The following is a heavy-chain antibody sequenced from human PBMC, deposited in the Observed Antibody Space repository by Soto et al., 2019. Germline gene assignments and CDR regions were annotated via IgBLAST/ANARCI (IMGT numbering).Heavy chain of an antibody. D-gene: IGHD3-3*01. Sequence: SETLSLTCTVSGGSISSGGYYWSWIRQHPGKGLEWIGYIYYSGSTYYNPSLKSRVTISVGTSKNQFSLKLSSVTAADTAVYYCARAYYDFWSGYFSRLYFDYWGQGTLVTVSS. V-gene: IGHV4-31*03. J-gene: IGHJ4*02. CDR1: GGSISSGGYY. CDR3: ARAYYDFWSGYFSRLYFDY. CDR2: IYYSGST.